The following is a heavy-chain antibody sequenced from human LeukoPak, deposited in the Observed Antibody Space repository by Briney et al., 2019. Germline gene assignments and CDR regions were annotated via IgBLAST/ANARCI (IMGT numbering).Heavy chain of an antibody. CDR2: IYHSGST. J-gene: IGHJ4*02. D-gene: IGHD5-12*01. V-gene: IGHV4-38-2*02. Sequence: PSETLSLTCTVSGYSISSGYYWGWTRQPPGKGLEWIGSIYHSGSTYYNPSLKSRVTISVDTSKNQFSLKLSSVTAADTAVYYCASIVGYSGYDWGQGTLVTVSS. CDR3: ASIVGYSGYD. CDR1: GYSISSGYY.